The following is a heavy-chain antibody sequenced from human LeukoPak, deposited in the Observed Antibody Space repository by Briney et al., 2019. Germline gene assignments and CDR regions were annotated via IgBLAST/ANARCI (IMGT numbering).Heavy chain of an antibody. V-gene: IGHV3-30-3*01. J-gene: IGHJ4*02. CDR1: GFTFSSYA. D-gene: IGHD6-19*01. CDR2: ISYDGSNK. Sequence: PGGSLRLSCAASGFTFSSYAMHWVRQAPGKGLEWVAVISYDGSNKYYADSVKGRFTISRDNSKNTLYLQMNSLRAEDTAVYYCARDFSIAVAGTHFDYWGQGTLVTVSS. CDR3: ARDFSIAVAGTHFDY.